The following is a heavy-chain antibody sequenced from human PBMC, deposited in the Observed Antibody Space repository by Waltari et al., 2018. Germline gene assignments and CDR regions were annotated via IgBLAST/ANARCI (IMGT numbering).Heavy chain of an antibody. CDR3: TTEDLNGYTYGYFDY. D-gene: IGHD5-18*01. Sequence: EVQLVESGGGLAKPGGSLRLSCVASGLTFRNAWMSWVRQAPGKGLDWEGRIRRKSKGATTDYAAPVKGRFTISREDSKNMLYLQMNSLKTEDTAVYYCTTEDLNGYTYGYFDYWGQGALVTVSS. CDR1: GLTFRNAW. V-gene: IGHV3-15*01. J-gene: IGHJ4*02. CDR2: IRRKSKGATT.